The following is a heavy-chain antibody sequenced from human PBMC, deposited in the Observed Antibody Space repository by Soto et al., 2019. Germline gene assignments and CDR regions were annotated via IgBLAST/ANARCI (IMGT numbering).Heavy chain of an antibody. CDR1: GGSFSGYY. CDR3: YGSGRNYYYYYMDV. CDR2: INHSGST. D-gene: IGHD3-10*01. J-gene: IGHJ6*03. Sequence: SETLSLTCAVYGGSFSGYYWSWIRQPPGKGLEWIGEINHSGSTNYNPSLKSRVTISVDTSKNQFSLKLSSVTAADTAVYYCYGSGRNYYYYYMDVWGKGTTVTVSS. V-gene: IGHV4-34*01.